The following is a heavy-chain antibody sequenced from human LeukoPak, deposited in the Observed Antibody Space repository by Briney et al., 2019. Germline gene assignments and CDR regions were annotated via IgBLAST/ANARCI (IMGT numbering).Heavy chain of an antibody. Sequence: GGSLRLSCAASGFTFNNYWMHWVRQAPGKGLVWVSPINPDGTVTTYADSVKGRFTISRDNAKNTLYLQMNSLRAEDTAVYYCVRDSPSGFFNLWGRGTLVTVSS. V-gene: IGHV3-74*01. CDR1: GFTFNNYW. J-gene: IGHJ2*01. D-gene: IGHD6-19*01. CDR3: VRDSPSGFFNL. CDR2: INPDGTVT.